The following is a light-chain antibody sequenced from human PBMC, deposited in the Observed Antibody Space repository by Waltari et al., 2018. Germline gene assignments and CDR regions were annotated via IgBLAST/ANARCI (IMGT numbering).Light chain of an antibody. Sequence: QLVLTQSPSASASLGASVRLTCTLSSGHSSNVIAWHQQQPAKGPRYLVRVNSDGRHSTGDEIPVRCSGSSSGAERYLTISSLQSEDEADYYCQTGGHGTWVFGGGTKLTVL. J-gene: IGLJ3*02. V-gene: IGLV4-69*01. CDR2: VNSDGRH. CDR1: SGHSSNV. CDR3: QTGGHGTWV.